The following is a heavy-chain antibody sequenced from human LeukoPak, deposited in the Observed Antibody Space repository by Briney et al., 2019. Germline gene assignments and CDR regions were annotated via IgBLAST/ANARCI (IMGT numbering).Heavy chain of an antibody. CDR3: ARGGSTSCFDY. J-gene: IGHJ4*02. D-gene: IGHD2-2*01. Sequence: GGTLRLSCAASGFTFSDYYMSWIREAPGQGLEWVSYISSSGSTIYYADSVKGRFTISRDNAKNSLYLQMNSLRAEDTAVYYCARGGSTSCFDYWGQGTLVTVSS. V-gene: IGHV3-11*01. CDR1: GFTFSDYY. CDR2: ISSSGSTI.